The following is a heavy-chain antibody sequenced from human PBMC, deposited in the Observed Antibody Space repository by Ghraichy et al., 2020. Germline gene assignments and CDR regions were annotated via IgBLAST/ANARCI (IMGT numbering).Heavy chain of an antibody. D-gene: IGHD6-19*01. CDR2: ISGSGSST. J-gene: IGHJ4*02. CDR3: AKARAGLPYYSGWYD. V-gene: IGHV3-23*01. CDR1: GFTFSSYA. Sequence: GESLNISCAGSGFTFSSYAMSWVRQAPGKGLEWVSGISGSGSSTYYADSVKGRFAISRDNSKDTLFLQMNSLRADDTAVYYCAKARAGLPYYSGWYDWGQGTLVTVSS.